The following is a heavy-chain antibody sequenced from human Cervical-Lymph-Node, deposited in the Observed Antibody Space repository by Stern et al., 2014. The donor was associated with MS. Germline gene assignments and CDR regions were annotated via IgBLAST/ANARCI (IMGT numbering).Heavy chain of an antibody. CDR2: ISYSGST. V-gene: IGHV4-59*01. J-gene: IGHJ4*02. Sequence: QVQLQESGPGLVKPSETLSLMCSVSSGFIGHYYWSWIRQPPGKGLEWIGHISYSGSTYYNPSLKSRVTISLDTSKNQLALRLSSVTAADTAVYYCARAGPYDYIWGNFRHRAFYFDSWGQGALVTVSS. CDR3: ARAGPYDYIWGNFRHRAFYFDS. CDR1: SGFIGHYY. D-gene: IGHD3-16*02.